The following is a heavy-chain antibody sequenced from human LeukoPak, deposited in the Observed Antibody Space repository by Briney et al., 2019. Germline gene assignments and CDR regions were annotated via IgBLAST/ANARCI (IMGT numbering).Heavy chain of an antibody. CDR1: GYTFTSYG. CDR2: ISAYNGNI. J-gene: IGHJ4*02. V-gene: IGHV1-18*01. D-gene: IGHD2-15*01. Sequence: ASVKVSCKASGYTFTSYGISWVRQAPGQGLEWMGWISAYNGNINYAQKFQGRVTMTTDTSTSTAYMELRSLRSDDTAVYYCARDPGYCSGGSCRATFDYWGQGTLVTVSS. CDR3: ARDPGYCSGGSCRATFDY.